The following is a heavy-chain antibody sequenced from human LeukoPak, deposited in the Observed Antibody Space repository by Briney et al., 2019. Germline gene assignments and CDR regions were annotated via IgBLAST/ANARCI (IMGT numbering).Heavy chain of an antibody. CDR1: GGSISSSSYY. D-gene: IGHD3-10*01. J-gene: IGHJ6*02. CDR2: IYYSGST. CDR3: ARDSRPLWFGEFPPGYYYGMDV. Sequence: PSETLSLTCTVSGGSISSSSYYWGWIRQPPGKGLEWIGSIYYSGSTYYNPSLKSRVTISVDTSKNQFSLKLSSVTAADTAVYYCARDSRPLWFGEFPPGYYYGMDVWGQGTTVTVSS. V-gene: IGHV4-39*02.